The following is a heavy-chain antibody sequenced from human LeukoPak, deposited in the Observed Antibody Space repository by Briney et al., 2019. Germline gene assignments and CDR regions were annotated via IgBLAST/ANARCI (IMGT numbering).Heavy chain of an antibody. CDR2: IYYSGST. CDR3: ARGPSPYYYDSSGYSD. D-gene: IGHD3-22*01. Sequence: SETLSLTCTVSGGSISSYYWSWIRQPPGKGLEWIGSIYYSGSTNYNPSLKSRVTISVDTSKNQFSLKLSSVTAADTAVYYCARGPSPYYYDSSGYSDWGQGTLVTVSS. V-gene: IGHV4-59*01. CDR1: GGSISSYY. J-gene: IGHJ4*02.